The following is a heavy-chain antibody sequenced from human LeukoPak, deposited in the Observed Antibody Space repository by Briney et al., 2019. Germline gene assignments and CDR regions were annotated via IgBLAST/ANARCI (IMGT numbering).Heavy chain of an antibody. CDR1: GFTFSSYG. D-gene: IGHD2-15*01. CDR2: ISGSGGST. Sequence: GGSLRLSCAASGFTFSSYGMSWVRQAPGKGLEWVSAISGSGGSTYYADSVRGRFTISRDNSKNTLYLQMNSLRAEDTAVYYCARDGGDCSGDSCYVDYWGQGTLVTVSS. CDR3: ARDGGDCSGDSCYVDY. V-gene: IGHV3-23*01. J-gene: IGHJ4*02.